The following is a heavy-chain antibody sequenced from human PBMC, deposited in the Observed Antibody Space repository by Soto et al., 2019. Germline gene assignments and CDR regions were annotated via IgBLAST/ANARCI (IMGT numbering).Heavy chain of an antibody. Sequence: PSETLSLTCTVSGGSISSTIYYWGWIRQPPGKGLEWIGSIYYSGSTYYNPSLKSRVTISADTSNNQFSLKLTSVTAADTAVYYCARHYGSTRYYYMDVWGKGTTVTVSS. J-gene: IGHJ6*03. CDR2: IYYSGST. D-gene: IGHD3-10*01. CDR1: GGSISSTIYY. CDR3: ARHYGSTRYYYMDV. V-gene: IGHV4-39*01.